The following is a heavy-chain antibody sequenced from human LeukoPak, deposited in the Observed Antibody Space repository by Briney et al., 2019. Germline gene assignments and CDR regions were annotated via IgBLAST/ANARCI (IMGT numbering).Heavy chain of an antibody. V-gene: IGHV3-23*01. J-gene: IGHJ4*02. CDR2: ISGSGGST. Sequence: PGGSLRLSCAASGFIFSSYAMSWVRQAPGKGLEWVSAISGSGGSTYYADSVKGRFTISRDNSKNTLYLQMNSLRAEDTAVYYCAKDYPVYSSSWSTLDYWGQGTLVTVSS. CDR1: GFIFSSYA. D-gene: IGHD6-13*01. CDR3: AKDYPVYSSSWSTLDY.